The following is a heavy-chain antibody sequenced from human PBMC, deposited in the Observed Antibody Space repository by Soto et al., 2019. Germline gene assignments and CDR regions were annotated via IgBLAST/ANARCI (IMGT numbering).Heavy chain of an antibody. Sequence: GESLKISCKGSGYSFTSYWIGWVRQMPGKGLEWMGIIYPGDSDTRYSPSFQGQVTISADKSISTAYLQWSSLKASDTAMYYCARQSCSSTSCSLYYFDYWGQGTLVTVSS. D-gene: IGHD2-2*01. V-gene: IGHV5-51*01. CDR1: GYSFTSYW. J-gene: IGHJ4*02. CDR3: ARQSCSSTSCSLYYFDY. CDR2: IYPGDSDT.